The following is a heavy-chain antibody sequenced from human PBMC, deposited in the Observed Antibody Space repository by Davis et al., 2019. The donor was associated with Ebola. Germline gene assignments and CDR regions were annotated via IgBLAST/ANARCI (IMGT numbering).Heavy chain of an antibody. CDR2: ISGNGATT. CDR1: GFTFSSNS. Sequence: GESLKISCAASGFTFSSNSMNWVRQTPGKGLEWVSAISGNGATTYYADSVKGRFTISRDNSKNTLYLQMNSLRGEDTAAYYCAKDRTPYYYDSSGYYRAVFDYWGQGTLVTVSS. V-gene: IGHV3-23*01. J-gene: IGHJ4*02. CDR3: AKDRTPYYYDSSGYYRAVFDY. D-gene: IGHD3-22*01.